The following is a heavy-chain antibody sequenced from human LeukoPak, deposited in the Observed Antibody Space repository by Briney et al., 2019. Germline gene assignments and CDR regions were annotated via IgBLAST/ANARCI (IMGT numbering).Heavy chain of an antibody. CDR2: ISYDGSNK. J-gene: IGHJ6*02. V-gene: IGHV3-30*18. Sequence: GRSLRLSCAASGFTFSSYGMHWVRQAPGKGLEWVAVISYDGSNKYYADSVKGRFTISRDNSKNTLYLQINSLRAEDTAVYYCAKDRVAGYYSYGMDVWGQGTRVTVSS. D-gene: IGHD6-19*01. CDR3: AKDRVAGYYSYGMDV. CDR1: GFTFSSYG.